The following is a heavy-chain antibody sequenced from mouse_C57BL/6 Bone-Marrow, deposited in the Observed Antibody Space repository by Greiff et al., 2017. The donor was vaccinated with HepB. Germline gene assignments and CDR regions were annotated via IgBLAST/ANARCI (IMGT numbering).Heavy chain of an antibody. CDR1: GYTFTSYG. V-gene: IGHV1-81*01. CDR3: ARDTDNYGAFAY. D-gene: IGHD1-1*01. Sequence: QVQLKQSGAELARPGASVKLSCKASGYTFTSYGISWVKQRTGQGLEWIGEIYPRSGNTYYNEKFKGKATLTADKSSSTAYMELRSLTAEDSAVYFGARDTDNYGAFAYWGQGTLVTVSA. CDR2: IYPRSGNT. J-gene: IGHJ3*01.